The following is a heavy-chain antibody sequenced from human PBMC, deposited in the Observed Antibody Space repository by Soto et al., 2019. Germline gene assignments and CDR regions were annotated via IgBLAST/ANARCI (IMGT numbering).Heavy chain of an antibody. Sequence: GASVKVSCKASGYTFTSYAMHWVRQAPGQRLEWMGWINAGNGNTKYSQKFQGRVTITRDTSASTAYMELSSLRSEDTAVYYCARDSYKMTTVIPFDYWGQGTLVTVSS. CDR1: GYTFTSYA. D-gene: IGHD4-4*01. J-gene: IGHJ4*02. CDR2: INAGNGNT. CDR3: ARDSYKMTTVIPFDY. V-gene: IGHV1-3*01.